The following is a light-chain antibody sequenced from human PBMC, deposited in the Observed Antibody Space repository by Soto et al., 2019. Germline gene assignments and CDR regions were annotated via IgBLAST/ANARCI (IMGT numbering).Light chain of an antibody. CDR1: QSVSNNF. V-gene: IGKV3D-7*01. CDR2: DAS. Sequence: EIVMTQSPVTLSLSPGDRATLSCRASQSVSNNFISWYQQQPGQPPRLLIYDASTRATGIPARFSGSGSGTDFTLTISSLHPEDFAVYYCHQGSDFPLTFGGGTKVEIK. CDR3: HQGSDFPLT. J-gene: IGKJ4*01.